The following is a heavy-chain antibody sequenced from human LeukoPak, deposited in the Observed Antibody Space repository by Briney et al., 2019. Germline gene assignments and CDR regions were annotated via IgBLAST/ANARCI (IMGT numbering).Heavy chain of an antibody. J-gene: IGHJ4*02. CDR3: ARVSGRYDILTGYHTAPFDY. D-gene: IGHD3-9*01. Sequence: GGSLRLSCAASGFTFSSYSMNWVRQAPGKGLEWVSSISSSSSYIYYADSVKGRFTISRDNAKKSLYLQMNSLRAEDTAVYYCARVSGRYDILTGYHTAPFDYWGQGTLVTVSS. CDR2: ISSSSSYI. CDR1: GFTFSSYS. V-gene: IGHV3-21*01.